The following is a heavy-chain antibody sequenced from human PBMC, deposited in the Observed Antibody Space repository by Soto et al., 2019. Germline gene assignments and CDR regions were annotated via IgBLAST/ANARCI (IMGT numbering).Heavy chain of an antibody. CDR2: ISYDGSNK. V-gene: IGHV3-30*18. CDR3: AKDDLLWFGESTPAFDY. D-gene: IGHD3-10*01. Sequence: GGSLRLSCAASGFTFSSYGMHWVRQAPGKGLEWVAVISYDGSNKYYADSVKGRFTISRDNSKNTLYLQMNSLRAEDTAVYYCAKDDLLWFGESTPAFDYWGQGTLVTVSS. J-gene: IGHJ4*02. CDR1: GFTFSSYG.